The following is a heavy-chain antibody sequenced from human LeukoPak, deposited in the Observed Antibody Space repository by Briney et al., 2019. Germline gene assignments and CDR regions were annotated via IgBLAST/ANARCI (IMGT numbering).Heavy chain of an antibody. D-gene: IGHD3-10*01. J-gene: IGHJ5*02. CDR3: AKDLRDYYGSGSA. CDR1: GFTYRRYS. V-gene: IGHV3-21*04. Sequence: GGSLRLSCAASGFTYRRYSMNWVRQAPGKGLEWVATISSGSDYIYHADSVRGRFTISRDNAKNSLYLQMNSLRAEDTALYYCAKDLRDYYGSGSAWGQGTLVTVSS. CDR2: ISSGSDYI.